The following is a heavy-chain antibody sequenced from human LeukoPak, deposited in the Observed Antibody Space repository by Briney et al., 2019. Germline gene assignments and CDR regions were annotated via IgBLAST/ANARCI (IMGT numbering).Heavy chain of an antibody. Sequence: PGGSLILSCAASGFTFSSYEMNWVRQAPGKGLEWVSYISSSGSLIYYADSMKGRFTISRDNAKNSLYLQMNSLRDEDTAVYYCARVCRDSSGYGAFDIWGQGTMVTVSS. V-gene: IGHV3-48*03. J-gene: IGHJ3*02. D-gene: IGHD3-22*01. CDR2: ISSSGSLI. CDR1: GFTFSSYE. CDR3: ARVCRDSSGYGAFDI.